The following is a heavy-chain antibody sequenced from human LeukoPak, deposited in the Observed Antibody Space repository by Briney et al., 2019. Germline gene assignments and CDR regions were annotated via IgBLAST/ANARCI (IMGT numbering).Heavy chain of an antibody. V-gene: IGHV3-48*03. J-gene: IGHJ4*02. CDR2: ISSSGSTI. CDR3: ARDRYYYDSSGYRARADYFDY. Sequence: QAGGSLRLSCAASGFTFSSYEMNWVRQAPGKGLEWVSYISSSGSTIYYADSVKGRFTISRDNAKNSLYLQMNSLRAEDTAVYYCARDRYYYDSSGYRARADYFDYWGQGTLVTVSS. CDR1: GFTFSSYE. D-gene: IGHD3-22*01.